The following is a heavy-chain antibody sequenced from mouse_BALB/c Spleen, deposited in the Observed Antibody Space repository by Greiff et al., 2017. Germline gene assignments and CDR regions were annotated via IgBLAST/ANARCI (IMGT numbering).Heavy chain of an antibody. Sequence: QLQESGGGLVKPGGSLKLSCAASGFTFSSYAMSWVRQSPEKRLEWVAEISSGGSYTYYPDTVTGRFTISRDNAKNTLYLEMSSLRSEDTAMYYCARATGTPPWFAYWGQGTLVTVSA. CDR1: GFTFSSYA. J-gene: IGHJ3*01. CDR2: ISSGGSYT. D-gene: IGHD4-1*01. V-gene: IGHV5-9-4*01. CDR3: ARATGTPPWFAY.